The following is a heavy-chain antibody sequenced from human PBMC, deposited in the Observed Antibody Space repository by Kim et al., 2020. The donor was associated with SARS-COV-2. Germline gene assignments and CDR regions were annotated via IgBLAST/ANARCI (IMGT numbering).Heavy chain of an antibody. CDR3: ARGGGRIGLRFQGRGTDPRLDY. Sequence: SETLSLTCAVYGGSFSGYYWSWIRQPPGKGLEWIGEINHSGSTNYNPSLKSRVTISVDTSKNQFSLKLSSVTAADTAVYYCARGGGRIGLRFQGRGTDPRLDYWGQGTLVTVSS. V-gene: IGHV4-34*01. D-gene: IGHD3-16*01. CDR2: INHSGST. J-gene: IGHJ4*02. CDR1: GGSFSGYY.